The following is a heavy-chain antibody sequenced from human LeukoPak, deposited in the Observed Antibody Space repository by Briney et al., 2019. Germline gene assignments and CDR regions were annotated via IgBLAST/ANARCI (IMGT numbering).Heavy chain of an antibody. D-gene: IGHD2-2*02. CDR3: ARVPMPAAIRYFDY. Sequence: ASVKVSCKASGYTFTGYYMHWVRQAPGQGLGWMGWINPNSGGTNYAQKFQGRVTMTRDTSISTAYMELSRLRSDDTAVYYCARVPMPAAIRYFDYWGQGTLVTVSS. CDR1: GYTFTGYY. CDR2: INPNSGGT. V-gene: IGHV1-2*02. J-gene: IGHJ4*02.